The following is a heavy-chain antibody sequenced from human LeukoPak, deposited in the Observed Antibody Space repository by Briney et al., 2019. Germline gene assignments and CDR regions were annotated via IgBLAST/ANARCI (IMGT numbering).Heavy chain of an antibody. CDR2: IAYDGSSK. J-gene: IGHJ4*02. Sequence: GGTLRLSCAASGFTFSHFGMHWVRQAPGKGLEWVAFIAYDGSSKYYADSLKGRTTISRDNAKNSLFLQMNSLTADDTAVYYCARERTTIVSGTTIGAYWGQGTLVTVSS. CDR3: ARERTTIVSGTTIGAY. CDR1: GFTFSHFG. V-gene: IGHV3-30*12. D-gene: IGHD2/OR15-2a*01.